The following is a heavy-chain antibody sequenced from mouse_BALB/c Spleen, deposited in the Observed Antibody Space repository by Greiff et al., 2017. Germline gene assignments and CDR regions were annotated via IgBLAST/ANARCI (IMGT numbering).Heavy chain of an antibody. Sequence: QVQLQHPGAELVKPGASVKLSCKASGYTFTSYWMHWVKQRPGQGLEWIGEIDPSDSYTNYNQKFKGKATLTVDKSSSTAYMQLSSLTSEDSAVYYCARKDYGSSYAMDYWGQGTSVTVSS. CDR3: ARKDYGSSYAMDY. CDR1: GYTFTSYW. D-gene: IGHD1-1*01. J-gene: IGHJ4*01. V-gene: IGHV1-69*02. CDR2: IDPSDSYT.